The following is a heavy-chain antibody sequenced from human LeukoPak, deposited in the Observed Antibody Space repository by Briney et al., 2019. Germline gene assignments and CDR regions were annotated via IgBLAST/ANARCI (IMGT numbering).Heavy chain of an antibody. J-gene: IGHJ3*02. V-gene: IGHV4-59*01. Sequence: SETLSLTCTVSGGSISSYYWSWIRQPPGKGLEWIGYIYYSGSTNYNPSLKSRVTISVDTSKNQFSLKLSSVTAADTAVYYCARGGVGATVDAFDIWGQGTMVTVSS. CDR3: ARGGVGATVDAFDI. CDR2: IYYSGST. D-gene: IGHD1-26*01. CDR1: GGSISSYY.